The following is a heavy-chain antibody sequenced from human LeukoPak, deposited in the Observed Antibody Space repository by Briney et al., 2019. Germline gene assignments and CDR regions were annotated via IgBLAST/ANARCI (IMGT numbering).Heavy chain of an antibody. CDR2: ISSSGSTI. CDR3: ASGSSSWKPRRWFDP. J-gene: IGHJ5*02. Sequence: GGPLRLSCAASGFTFSSYEMNWVRQAPGKGLEWVSYISSSGSTIYYADSVKGRFTISRDNAKNSLYLQMNSLRAEDTAVYYCASGSSSWKPRRWFDPWGQGTLVTVSS. V-gene: IGHV3-48*03. D-gene: IGHD6-13*01. CDR1: GFTFSSYE.